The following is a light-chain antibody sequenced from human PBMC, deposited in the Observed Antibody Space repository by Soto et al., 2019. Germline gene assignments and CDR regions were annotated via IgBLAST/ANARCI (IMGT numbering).Light chain of an antibody. J-gene: IGLJ1*01. CDR2: DVR. CDR1: SSDVGGYNY. V-gene: IGLV2-14*01. Sequence: QSALTQPASVSGSPGQSITISCTGTSSDVGGYNYVSWFQQHPGKAPKLMIYDVRNRPSGISNRFSGSKSGNTASLTISGFQAEDEADYYCNSYTSSRTYVFGSGTKRTVL. CDR3: NSYTSSRTYV.